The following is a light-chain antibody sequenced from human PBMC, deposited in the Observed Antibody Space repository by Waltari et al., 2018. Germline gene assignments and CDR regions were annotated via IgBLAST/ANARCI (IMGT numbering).Light chain of an antibody. V-gene: IGKV1-39*01. CDR2: AAS. Sequence: DIQMTQSPSSLSASVGDRVTITCRASQSISSYLNWHQQKPGKAPKRLIYAASSLQSGVPSRFSGSGSGTDFTLTISSLQPEDFATYYCQQSYSTPQTFGGGTKVEIK. J-gene: IGKJ4*01. CDR3: QQSYSTPQT. CDR1: QSISSY.